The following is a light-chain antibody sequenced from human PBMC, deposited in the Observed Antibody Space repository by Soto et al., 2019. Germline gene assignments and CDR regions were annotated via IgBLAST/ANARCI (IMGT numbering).Light chain of an antibody. Sequence: AIQMTQSPSSLSASVGDRVTITCRASQGIRHYLGWYQQKPGKAPKLLIYAASSLQSGVPSRFSGSGSGTDFTLTISSLQPEDFATYYSLQDYNYPLTFGGETKVEIK. V-gene: IGKV1-6*01. J-gene: IGKJ4*01. CDR2: AAS. CDR1: QGIRHY. CDR3: LQDYNYPLT.